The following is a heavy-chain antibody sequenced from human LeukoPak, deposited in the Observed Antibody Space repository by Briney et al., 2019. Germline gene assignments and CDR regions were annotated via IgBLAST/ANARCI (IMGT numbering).Heavy chain of an antibody. V-gene: IGHV4-39*07. Sequence: SETLSLTCTVSGGSISSSSYYGGWIRQPPGKGLEWIGSIYYSGSTYYNPSLKSRVTISVDTSKNQFSLKLSSVTAADTAVYYCARDPTDYAGYYMDVWGKGTTVTVSS. D-gene: IGHD4-17*01. CDR1: GGSISSSSYY. CDR3: ARDPTDYAGYYMDV. CDR2: IYYSGST. J-gene: IGHJ6*03.